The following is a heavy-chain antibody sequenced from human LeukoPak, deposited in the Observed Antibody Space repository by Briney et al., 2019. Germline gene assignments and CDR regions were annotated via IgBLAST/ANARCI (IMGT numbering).Heavy chain of an antibody. CDR2: INPNSGGT. J-gene: IGHJ6*02. Sequence: GASVKVSCKASGYTFTGYYMHWVRQAPGQGLEWMGWINPNSGGTNYAQKFQGWVTMTRDTSISTAYMELSRLRSDDTAVYYCARDRRSSTSCYRPYYYGMDVWGQGTTVTVSS. V-gene: IGHV1-2*04. D-gene: IGHD2-2*01. CDR3: ARDRRSSTSCYRPYYYGMDV. CDR1: GYTFTGYY.